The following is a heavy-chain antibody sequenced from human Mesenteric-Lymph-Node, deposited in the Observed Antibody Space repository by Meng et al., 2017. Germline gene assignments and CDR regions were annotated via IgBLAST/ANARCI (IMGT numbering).Heavy chain of an antibody. CDR1: GFTFRSYS. J-gene: IGHJ4*02. CDR3: AREGYSYGYDY. V-gene: IGHV3-30*17. Sequence: VLLVGSGGGVGQPGRSLGLSCAALGFTFRSYSIQWVRQAPGKGLEWVAVISYGGSNKYYADSVRGRFTSSRDNSKNTLFLQMNSLRPEDTAVYSCAREGYSYGYDYWGQGTLVTVSS. CDR2: ISYGGSNK. D-gene: IGHD5-18*01.